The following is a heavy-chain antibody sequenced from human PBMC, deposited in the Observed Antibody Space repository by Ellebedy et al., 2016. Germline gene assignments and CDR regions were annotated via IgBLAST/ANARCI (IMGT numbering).Heavy chain of an antibody. Sequence: GGSLRLXXAASGFTFRTYAMTWVRQGPGKGLEWVSAISGSGGSTYYADSVKGRFTISRDNAKNSLYLQMNSLRAEDTAVYYCAREGCSSTSCPPSYYYYYGMDVWGQGTTVTVSS. CDR2: ISGSGGST. CDR1: GFTFRTYA. CDR3: AREGCSSTSCPPSYYYYYGMDV. D-gene: IGHD2-2*01. V-gene: IGHV3-23*01. J-gene: IGHJ6*02.